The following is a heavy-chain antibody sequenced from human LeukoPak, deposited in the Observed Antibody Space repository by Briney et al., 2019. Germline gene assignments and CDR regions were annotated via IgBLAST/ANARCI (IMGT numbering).Heavy chain of an antibody. Sequence: SQTLSLTCAVYGGSFSGNYWSWIRQPPGRGLEWLGEIHHSGSTIYNLSLKSRVTVSVDTSKNQFSLKLSSVTAADTAVYYCARESGSQNYWGQGTLVTVSS. CDR2: IHHSGST. D-gene: IGHD1-26*01. J-gene: IGHJ4*02. V-gene: IGHV4-34*01. CDR3: ARESGSQNY. CDR1: GGSFSGNY.